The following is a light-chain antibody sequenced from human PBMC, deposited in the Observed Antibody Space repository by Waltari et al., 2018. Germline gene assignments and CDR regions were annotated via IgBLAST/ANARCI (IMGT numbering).Light chain of an antibody. CDR2: SNN. CDR1: SSNLRRNP. J-gene: IGLJ2*01. V-gene: IGLV1-44*01. Sequence: QSVLTQPPSASGTPGQWVTIPCPGSSSNLRRNPVNWYQQLPGTAPKLLIYSNNQRPSGVPDRFSGSKSGTSASLAISGLQSEDEADYYCSVWDDSLNGRGVFGGGTKLTVL. CDR3: SVWDDSLNGRGV.